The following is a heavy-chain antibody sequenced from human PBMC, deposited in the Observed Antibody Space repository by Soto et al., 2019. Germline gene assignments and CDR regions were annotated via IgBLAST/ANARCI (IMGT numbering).Heavy chain of an antibody. V-gene: IGHV4-39*01. CDR3: ARVSGTYSSFLDY. CDR1: GVSISSGHDY. J-gene: IGHJ4*02. D-gene: IGHD5-18*01. Sequence: SETLSLTCTVSGVSISSGHDYWGWIRQPPGKGLEWIGSIYYSGSTYYNPSLKSRVTISADTSKNQFSLRLSSVTAADTAVYYCARVSGTYSSFLDYWGQGTLVTVSS. CDR2: IYYSGST.